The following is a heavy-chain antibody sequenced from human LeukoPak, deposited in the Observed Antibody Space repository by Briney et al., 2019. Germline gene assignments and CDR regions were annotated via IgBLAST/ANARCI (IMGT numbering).Heavy chain of an antibody. V-gene: IGHV3-9*01. CDR2: ISWNSGSI. D-gene: IGHD4-17*01. CDR1: GFTFDDYA. J-gene: IGHJ4*02. CDR3: AKGELRLTVTTFDY. Sequence: GGSLRLSCAASGFTFDDYAMHWVRQAPGKGLEWVSGISWNSGSIGYADSVKGRFTISRDNAKNSLYLQMNNLRAEDTALYYCAKGELRLTVTTFDYWGQGTLVTVSS.